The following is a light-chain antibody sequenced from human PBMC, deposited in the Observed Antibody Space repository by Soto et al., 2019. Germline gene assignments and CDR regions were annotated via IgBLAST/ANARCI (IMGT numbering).Light chain of an antibody. V-gene: IGKV3-15*01. J-gene: IGKJ1*01. CDR3: QQYHNWPPWT. Sequence: EIVMTQSPATLSVSPGERATLSCRASQSVSSTLAWYQQKPGQAPRPLIYGASTRATGIPATFSGSGSGTEFTLTISSLQCEDFAVYYCQQYHNWPPWTFGQGTKVEI. CDR2: GAS. CDR1: QSVSST.